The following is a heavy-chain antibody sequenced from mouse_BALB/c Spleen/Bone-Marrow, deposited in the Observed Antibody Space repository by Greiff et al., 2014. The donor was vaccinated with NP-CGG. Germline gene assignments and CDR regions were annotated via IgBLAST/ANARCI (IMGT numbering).Heavy chain of an antibody. Sequence: QVQLQQSGAELAKPGASVKMSCKASGYTFTNYWTHWVKQRPGQGLEWIGYFNPITAYTEYNQKFKDKVTLTADKSSSTAYMQLSSLTSEDSAVYYCARWGQLALRKAWFAYWGQGTLVTVSA. D-gene: IGHD3-1*01. CDR2: FNPITAYT. CDR1: GYTFTNYW. V-gene: IGHV1-7*01. J-gene: IGHJ3*01. CDR3: ARWGQLALRKAWFAY.